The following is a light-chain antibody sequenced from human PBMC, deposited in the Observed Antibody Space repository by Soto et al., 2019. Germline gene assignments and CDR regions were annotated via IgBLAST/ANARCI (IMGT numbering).Light chain of an antibody. CDR3: MQSTHWPRT. CDR1: QSLVYSDGNTY. Sequence: DVVMTQSPLSLPVTLGQPASISCRSSQSLVYSDGNTYLNWFQQRPGQSPRRLIHKVSNRDSGVRDRFSGSGSGTDFTLEISRVEAEDVGLYYCMQSTHWPRTFGQGTKVEIK. J-gene: IGKJ1*01. V-gene: IGKV2-30*01. CDR2: KVS.